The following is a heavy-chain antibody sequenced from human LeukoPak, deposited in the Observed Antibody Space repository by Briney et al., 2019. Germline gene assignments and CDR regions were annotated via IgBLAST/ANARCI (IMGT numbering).Heavy chain of an antibody. J-gene: IGHJ4*02. D-gene: IGHD3-10*01. CDR3: ARGPRWFGESIEDY. Sequence: GGSLRLSCAASGFTFRSYWTSWVRQAPGKGLEWVAVISYDGSNKYYADSVKGRFTISRDNSKNTLYLQMNSLRAEDTAVYYCARGPRWFGESIEDYWGQGTLVTVSS. CDR2: ISYDGSNK. CDR1: GFTFRSYW. V-gene: IGHV3-30-3*01.